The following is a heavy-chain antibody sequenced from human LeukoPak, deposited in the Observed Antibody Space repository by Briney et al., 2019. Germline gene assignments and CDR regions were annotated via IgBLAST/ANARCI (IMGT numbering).Heavy chain of an antibody. CDR2: IKQDGSEK. CDR1: GFTFSSYW. Sequence: GGSLRLSCAASGFTFSSYWMSWVRQAPGKGLEWVANIKQDGSEKYYVDSVKGRFTISRDNAKNSLYPQMNSLRAEDTAVYYCASLLTPNRPYNWFDPWGQGTLVTVSS. D-gene: IGHD1-14*01. CDR3: ASLLTPNRPYNWFDP. J-gene: IGHJ5*02. V-gene: IGHV3-7*01.